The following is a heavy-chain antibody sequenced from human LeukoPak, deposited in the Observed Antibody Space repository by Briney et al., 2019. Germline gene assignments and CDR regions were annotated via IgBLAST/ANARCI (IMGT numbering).Heavy chain of an antibody. CDR2: ISSSSSTI. CDR1: GVTFSSYS. V-gene: IGHV3-48*04. CDR3: ARMDHCGGDYYPTPHRDY. Sequence: PWGSLRLSCAASGVTFSSYSMNWVRHAPGQGLELVSYISSSSSTIYYADSVKGRFTMSRDNAKNSMYMKMNSLRAEDTAVYYCARMDHCGGDYYPTPHRDYWGQGTLVTVSS. J-gene: IGHJ4*02. D-gene: IGHD2-21*02.